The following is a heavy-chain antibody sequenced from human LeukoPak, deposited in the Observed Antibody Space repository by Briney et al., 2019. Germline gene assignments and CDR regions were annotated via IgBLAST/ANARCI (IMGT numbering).Heavy chain of an antibody. J-gene: IGHJ4*02. D-gene: IGHD5-24*01. CDR3: ARGGPRDIVEMATQFDY. CDR1: GGSISSSSYY. CDR2: IYYSGST. V-gene: IGHV4-39*07. Sequence: SETLSLTCTVSGGSISSSSYYWGWIRQPPGKGLEWIGSIYYSGSTYYNPSLKSRVTISVDTSKNQFSLKLSSVTAADTAVYYCARGGPRDIVEMATQFDYWGQGTLVTVSS.